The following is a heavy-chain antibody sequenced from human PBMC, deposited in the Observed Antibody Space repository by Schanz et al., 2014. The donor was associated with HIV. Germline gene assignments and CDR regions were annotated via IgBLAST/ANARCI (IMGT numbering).Heavy chain of an antibody. V-gene: IGHV3-23*01. J-gene: IGHJ6*02. CDR3: AKDAGGAMDV. Sequence: EVQLLESGGALVQPGGSLRLSCEASGFTFSIYAMAWVRQAPGKGLEWVSTISGGGGDRYYADSSKGRFTISRDNSKNTLYLQMNSLRPEDTAVYYCAKDAGGAMDVWGQGTTVTVSS. CDR2: ISGGGGDR. CDR1: GFTFSIYA. D-gene: IGHD3-16*01.